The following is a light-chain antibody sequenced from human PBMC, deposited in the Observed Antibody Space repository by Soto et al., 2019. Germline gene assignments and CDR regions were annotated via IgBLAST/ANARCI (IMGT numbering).Light chain of an antibody. CDR1: QSVSSY. CDR3: QQRSYWPPMYT. J-gene: IGKJ2*01. Sequence: EIVLTQSPATLSLSPGERATLSCRACQSVSSYLVWYQQKPGQAPRLLIYDASNRATGIPARFSGSGSGTDFTLTIISLEPEDFAVYYCQQRSYWPPMYTFGQGTKLEIK. V-gene: IGKV3-11*01. CDR2: DAS.